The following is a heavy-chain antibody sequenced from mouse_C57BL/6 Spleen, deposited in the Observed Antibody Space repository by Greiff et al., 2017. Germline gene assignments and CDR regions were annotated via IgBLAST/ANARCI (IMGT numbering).Heavy chain of an antibody. Sequence: DVQLQESGGGLVKPGGSLKLSCAASGFTFSDYGMHWVRQAPEKGLEWVAYISSGSSTIYYADTGKGRFTISRDNAKNTLFLQMTSLRSEDTAMYYCARHGDLDWYFDVWGTGTTVTVSS. CDR3: ARHGDLDWYFDV. CDR1: GFTFSDYG. V-gene: IGHV5-17*01. CDR2: ISSGSSTI. J-gene: IGHJ1*03.